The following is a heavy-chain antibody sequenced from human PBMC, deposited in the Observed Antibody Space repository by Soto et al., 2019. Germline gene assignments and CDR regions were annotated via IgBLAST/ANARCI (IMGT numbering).Heavy chain of an antibody. CDR1: GGSINSDDW. CDR2: IYHGGNI. Sequence: QVQLEESGPGLVNPSGTLSLTCAVSGGSINSDDWWNWVRQPPGKGLEWIGEIYHGGNINYNPSLKNRVTISLDKSKNQFSLEVNSLTAADTAVYYCARDHQYGYSWSFDYWGQGLLVTVSS. V-gene: IGHV4-4*02. J-gene: IGHJ4*02. CDR3: ARDHQYGYSWSFDY. D-gene: IGHD5-18*01.